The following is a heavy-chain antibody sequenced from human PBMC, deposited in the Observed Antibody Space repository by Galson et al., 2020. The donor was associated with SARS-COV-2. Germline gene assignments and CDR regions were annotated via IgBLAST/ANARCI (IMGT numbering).Heavy chain of an antibody. CDR1: GFTFSSYA. Sequence: GGSLRLSCAASGFTFSSYAMHWVRQAPGKGLEWVAVISYDGSNKYYADSVKGRFTISRDNSKNTLYLQMNSLRAEDPAVYYCARSVTYYYYMDVWGKGTTVTVSS. J-gene: IGHJ6*03. CDR2: ISYDGSNK. V-gene: IGHV3-30*01. CDR3: ARSVTYYYYMDV.